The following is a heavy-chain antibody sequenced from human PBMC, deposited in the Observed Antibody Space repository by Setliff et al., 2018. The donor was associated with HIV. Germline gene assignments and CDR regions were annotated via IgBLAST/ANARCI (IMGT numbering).Heavy chain of an antibody. CDR1: NGSFSNYY. Sequence: SETLSLTCAVYNGSFSNYYWTWIRQPPGKGLEWIGEINHSGITNYNSSLKSRVTISVDTSKKQYSLNLRSVAAADTAGYYCARGLTARRVGNFDYWGRGTLVTVSS. J-gene: IGHJ4*02. CDR2: INHSGIT. D-gene: IGHD6-6*01. V-gene: IGHV4-34*01. CDR3: ARGLTARRVGNFDY.